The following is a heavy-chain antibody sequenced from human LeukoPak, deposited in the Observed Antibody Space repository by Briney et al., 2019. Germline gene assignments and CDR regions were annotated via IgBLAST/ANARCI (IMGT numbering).Heavy chain of an antibody. CDR3: AKDLDSSGDFNFDY. CDR2: ISSSGGRT. Sequence: GGSPRLSCAASGFTFSSYAMSWVRQAPGKGLEWVSVISSSGGRTYNADSVKGRFTVSRDNSKDTLYLQMNSLRAEDTAVYYCAKDLDSSGDFNFDYWGQGTLVTVSS. J-gene: IGHJ4*02. V-gene: IGHV3-23*01. D-gene: IGHD6-19*01. CDR1: GFTFSSYA.